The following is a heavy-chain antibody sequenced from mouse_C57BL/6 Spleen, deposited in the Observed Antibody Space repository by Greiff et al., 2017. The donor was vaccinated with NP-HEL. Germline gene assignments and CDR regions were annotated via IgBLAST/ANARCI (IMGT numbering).Heavy chain of an antibody. Sequence: QVQLQQPGAELVKPGASVKLSCKASGYTFTSYWMHWVKQRPGQGLEWIGMIHPNSGSTNYNEKFKSKATLTVDKSSSTAYMQLSSLTSEDSAVYYCARSHYYGSSDCDYWGQGTTLTVSS. CDR2: IHPNSGST. CDR1: GYTFTSYW. J-gene: IGHJ2*01. CDR3: ARSHYYGSSDCDY. V-gene: IGHV1-64*01. D-gene: IGHD1-1*01.